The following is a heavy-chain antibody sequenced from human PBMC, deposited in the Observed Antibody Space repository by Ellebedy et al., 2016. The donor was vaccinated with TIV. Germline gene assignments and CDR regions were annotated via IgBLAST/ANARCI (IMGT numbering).Heavy chain of an antibody. CDR2: IHHSEDT. V-gene: IGHV4-4*02. Sequence: MPSETLSLTCTVSGASISSGRWWSWVXQPPEKVLEWIGEIHHSEDTNYNPSLKSRVTMSVAKSKNQFSLKLTSVTAADTAVYYCVRESEYSYSLKYWGQGTLVTVSS. CDR3: VRESEYSYSLKY. J-gene: IGHJ4*02. D-gene: IGHD2/OR15-2a*01. CDR1: GASISSGRW.